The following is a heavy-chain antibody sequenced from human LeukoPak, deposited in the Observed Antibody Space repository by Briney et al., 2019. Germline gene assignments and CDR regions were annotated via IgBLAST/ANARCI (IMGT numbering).Heavy chain of an antibody. CDR2: INHSGST. CDR3: ARRRYDYVWGSYRYQYFDY. J-gene: IGHJ4*02. CDR1: GGSFSGYY. Sequence: SETLSLTCAVYGGSFSGYYWSWIRQPPGKGLEWIGEINHSGSTNYNPSLKSRVTISVDTSKNQFSLKLSSVTAADTAVYYCARRRYDYVWGSYRYQYFDYWGQGTLSPSPQ. D-gene: IGHD3-16*02. V-gene: IGHV4-34*01.